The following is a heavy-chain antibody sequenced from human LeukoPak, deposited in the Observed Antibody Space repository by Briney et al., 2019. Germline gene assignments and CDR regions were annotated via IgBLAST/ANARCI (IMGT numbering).Heavy chain of an antibody. D-gene: IGHD3-3*01. CDR1: GYTFTSYG. J-gene: IGHJ3*02. CDR2: ISAYNGNT. V-gene: IGHV1-18*01. CDR3: ARDGPSYYDFWSGYRYAFDI. Sequence: ASVKVSCKASGYTFTSYGISWVRQAPGQGLEWMGWISAYNGNTNYAQKLQGRVTMTTDTSTSTAYMELRSPRSDDTAVYYCARDGPSYYDFWSGYRYAFDIWGQGTMVTVSS.